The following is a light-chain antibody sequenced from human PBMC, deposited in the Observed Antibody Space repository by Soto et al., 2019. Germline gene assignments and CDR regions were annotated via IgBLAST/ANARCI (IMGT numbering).Light chain of an antibody. CDR1: QSVSNY. CDR3: QQYGTSPLT. CDR2: GAF. Sequence: IVLTQSPGTLSLSPGERATLSCRASQSVSNYLAWYQQKPGQAPRLLISGAFNRAPGIPDRFSGSGSGTDFTLTISRLEPEDFAVYYCQQYGTSPLTFGQGTKVDIK. V-gene: IGKV3-20*01. J-gene: IGKJ1*01.